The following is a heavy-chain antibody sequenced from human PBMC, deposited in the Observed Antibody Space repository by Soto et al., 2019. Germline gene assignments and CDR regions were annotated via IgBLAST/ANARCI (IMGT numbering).Heavy chain of an antibody. D-gene: IGHD3-9*01. CDR2: ISYDGINK. Sequence: QVQLVESGGGVVQPGRSLRLSCAASGFTFSSYGMHWVRQAPGKGLEWVAVISYDGINKYYADSVKGRFTISRDNSKNTLYLQMNRLRAEDTAVYYCAKARRYYDILTGFDYWGQGTLVTVSS. CDR1: GFTFSSYG. J-gene: IGHJ4*02. V-gene: IGHV3-30*18. CDR3: AKARRYYDILTGFDY.